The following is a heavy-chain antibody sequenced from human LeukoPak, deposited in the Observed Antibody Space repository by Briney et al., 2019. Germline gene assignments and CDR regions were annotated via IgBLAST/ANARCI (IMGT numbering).Heavy chain of an antibody. CDR1: DGSIKTNYW. Sequence: PSETLSLTCTVSDGSIKTNYWWTWVRQPPGKGLEWIGETWHSGSSTNYDPSLKSRVTISVDKPKSQFSLKLTSVTAADTAIYYCARGNEYTWWQWSQGTLVTVSS. D-gene: IGHD2-15*01. J-gene: IGHJ4*02. CDR2: TWHSGSST. CDR3: ARGNEYTWWQ. V-gene: IGHV4-4*02.